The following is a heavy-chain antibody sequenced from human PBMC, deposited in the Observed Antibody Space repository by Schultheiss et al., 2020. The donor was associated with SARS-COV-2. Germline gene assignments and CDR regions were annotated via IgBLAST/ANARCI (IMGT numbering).Heavy chain of an antibody. CDR1: GFTFSGSA. Sequence: GGSLRLSCAASGFTFSGSAMHWVRQASGKGLEWVGRIRSKANSYATAYAASVKGRFTISRDNAKNSLYLQMNSLRAEDTAVYYCARVRGDYYYYMDVWGKGTTVTVSS. CDR2: IRSKANSYAT. J-gene: IGHJ6*03. CDR3: ARVRGDYYYYMDV. V-gene: IGHV3-73*01. D-gene: IGHD3-10*01.